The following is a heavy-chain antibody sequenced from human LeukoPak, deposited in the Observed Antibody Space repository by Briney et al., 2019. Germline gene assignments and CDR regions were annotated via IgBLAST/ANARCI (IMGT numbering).Heavy chain of an antibody. J-gene: IGHJ4*02. D-gene: IGHD3-3*01. CDR3: ARQRIFGVVTRYFDY. Sequence: GESLKISRKGSGYRFTSYWIGWVRQMPGKGLEWMGIIYPGDSDTRYSPSFQGQVTISADKSISTAYLQWSSLKASDTAMYYCARQRIFGVVTRYFDYWGQGTLVTVSS. V-gene: IGHV5-51*01. CDR2: IYPGDSDT. CDR1: GYRFTSYW.